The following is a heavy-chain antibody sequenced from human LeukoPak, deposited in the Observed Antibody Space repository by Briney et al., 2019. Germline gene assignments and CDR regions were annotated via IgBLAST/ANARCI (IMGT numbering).Heavy chain of an antibody. Sequence: GGSLRLSCTVSGFTVSSNSMSWVRQAPGKGLEWVSFIYSGGNTHNSDSVKGRFTISRDNSKNTLYLQMNSLRAEDTAVYYCARLKQQLVRLLSRDTTYYYYYYMDVWGKGTTVTVSS. CDR1: GFTVSSNS. V-gene: IGHV3-53*01. D-gene: IGHD6-13*01. J-gene: IGHJ6*03. CDR3: ARLKQQLVRLLSRDTTYYYYYYMDV. CDR2: IYSGGNT.